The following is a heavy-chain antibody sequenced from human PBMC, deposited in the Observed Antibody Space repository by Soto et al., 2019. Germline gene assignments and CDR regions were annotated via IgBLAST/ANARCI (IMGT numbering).Heavy chain of an antibody. J-gene: IGHJ4*02. Sequence: EAQLVESGGDLVQPGGSLRLSCVASGLTFSDHYMDWVRQAPGKGLEWVARKRNKVNGDTTEYAASVQGRFTISRDDSENSLFLQMNSLKTEDTAVYYCTITFGVVLRFWGQGTLVSVSS. CDR2: KRNKVNGDTT. CDR1: GLTFSDHY. CDR3: TITFGVVLRF. V-gene: IGHV3-72*01. D-gene: IGHD3-16*01.